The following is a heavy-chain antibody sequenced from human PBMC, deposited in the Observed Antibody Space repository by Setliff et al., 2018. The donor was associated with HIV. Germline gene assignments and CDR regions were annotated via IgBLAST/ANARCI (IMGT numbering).Heavy chain of an antibody. D-gene: IGHD6-13*01. CDR1: GGSISSGTSY. CDR2: IYTSGST. J-gene: IGHJ4*02. Sequence: SETLSLTCTVSGGSISSGTSYWSWIRQPAGKGLEWIGRIYTSGSTNYNPSLKSRVSISVDTSKNQFSLKVSSVTAADTAVYYCARVARGGHSSRWYYFDYWGQGTLVTVSS. CDR3: ARVARGGHSSRWYYFDY. V-gene: IGHV4-61*02.